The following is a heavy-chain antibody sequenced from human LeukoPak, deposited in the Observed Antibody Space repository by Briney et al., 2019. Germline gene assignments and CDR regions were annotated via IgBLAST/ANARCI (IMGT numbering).Heavy chain of an antibody. V-gene: IGHV1-18*01. D-gene: IGHD4/OR15-4a*01. CDR2: ITAYNGNT. CDR1: GYSFTTYG. CDR3: ARSGANYWCDY. Sequence: ASVKVSCKTSGYSFTTYGISWVRQAPGQGLEWLGWITAYNGNTKYAPKVQGRVTMTTDKSTGTAYMELRSLRSDDTAVYYCARSGANYWCDYWAREPWSPSPQ. J-gene: IGHJ4*02.